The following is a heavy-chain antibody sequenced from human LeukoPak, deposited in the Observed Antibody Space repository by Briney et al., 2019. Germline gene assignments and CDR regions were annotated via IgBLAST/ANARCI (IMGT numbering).Heavy chain of an antibody. CDR2: IYYDGSNK. Sequence: GGSLRLSCAASGFTFSSYGMHWVRQAPGKGLEWVAFIYYDGSNKYYAESVKGRLTISRDNSKNTLYLQMNTLRAGDTAVYYISKDRIAVRPGWFDPGGQGTLVTVSA. D-gene: IGHD6-6*01. V-gene: IGHV3-30*02. J-gene: IGHJ5*02. CDR3: SKDRIAVRPGWFDP. CDR1: GFTFSSYG.